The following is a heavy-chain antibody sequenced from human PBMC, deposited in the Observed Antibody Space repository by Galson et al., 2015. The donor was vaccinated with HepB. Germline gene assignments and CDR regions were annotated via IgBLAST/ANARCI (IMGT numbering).Heavy chain of an antibody. CDR1: GFIFSNYS. CDR2: ISSNGGRT. D-gene: IGHD3-10*01. J-gene: IGHJ4*02. Sequence: SLRLSCAASGFIFSNYSMHWVRQPPGKGLEYVSAISSNGGRTYYADSVKGRFTISRDNSKNTLYLQMGSLRPEDMAVYYCARDIGSGTSIMAAAYWGQGTLVTVSS. V-gene: IGHV3-64*02. CDR3: ARDIGSGTSIMAAAY.